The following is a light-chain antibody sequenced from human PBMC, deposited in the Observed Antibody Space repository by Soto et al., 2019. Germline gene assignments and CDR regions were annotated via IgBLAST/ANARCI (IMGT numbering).Light chain of an antibody. J-gene: IGKJ1*01. CDR1: QNIYSN. Sequence: ILMTQSPASLSVSPGERATLSCRASQNIYSNIAWYQQRPGQAPRLLIYRASTRATGVPARFSGSGSGTEFTLTISSLQSEDFATYYCLLDFRYFWAFGQGTKVEIK. V-gene: IGKV3-15*01. CDR2: RAS. CDR3: LLDFRYFWA.